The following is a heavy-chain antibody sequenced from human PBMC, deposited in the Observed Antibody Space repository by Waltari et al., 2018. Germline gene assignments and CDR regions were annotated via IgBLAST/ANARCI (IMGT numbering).Heavy chain of an antibody. D-gene: IGHD3-3*01. Sequence: QVQLVESGGGVVQPGGSLRLSCAASGFTFSSYGMHWVRQAPGKGLEWVAFIRYDGSKKYYADSVKGRFTISRDNSKNTLYLQMNSLRAEDTAVYYCAKGYYDFWSGYLGYWGQGTLVTVSS. CDR2: IRYDGSKK. V-gene: IGHV3-30*02. CDR3: AKGYYDFWSGYLGY. J-gene: IGHJ4*02. CDR1: GFTFSSYG.